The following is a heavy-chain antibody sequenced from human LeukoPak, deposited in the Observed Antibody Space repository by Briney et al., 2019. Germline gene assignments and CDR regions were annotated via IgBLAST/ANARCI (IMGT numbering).Heavy chain of an antibody. Sequence: PLASVKVSCKASGFTFTSSSAVQWVRQARGQRLEWIGWIVVGSDNTNYAQKFQERVTITRDMSTSTAYMELSSLRSEDTAVYYCAAPYNSTWFDYWGQGTLVTVSS. CDR1: GFTFTSSSA. D-gene: IGHD6-13*01. V-gene: IGHV1-58*01. J-gene: IGHJ4*02. CDR2: IVVGSDNT. CDR3: AAPYNSTWFDY.